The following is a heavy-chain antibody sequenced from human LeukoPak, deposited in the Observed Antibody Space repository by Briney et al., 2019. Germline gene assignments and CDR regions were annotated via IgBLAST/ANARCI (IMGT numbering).Heavy chain of an antibody. CDR2: IYYSGST. D-gene: IGHD3/OR15-3a*01. J-gene: IGHJ4*02. V-gene: IGHV4-59*01. Sequence: SETLSLTCTVSGGSISSYYWSWIRQPPGKGLEWIGYIYYSGSTNYNPSLKSRVTISVDTSKNQFSLKLSSVTAADAAVYYCARRDYYFDYWGQGTLVTVSS. CDR1: GGSISSYY. CDR3: ARRDYYFDY.